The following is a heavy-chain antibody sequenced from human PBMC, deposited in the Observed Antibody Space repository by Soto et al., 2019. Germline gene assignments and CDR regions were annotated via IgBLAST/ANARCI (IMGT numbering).Heavy chain of an antibody. CDR1: GDSYSISTYS. V-gene: IGHV4-30-2*01. Sequence: SETLSLTCNMSGDSYSISTYSWSWIRQPPGKALQWTGFIYQSGVTSYNPSLASRVSISLDRSNNQCSLKLKSVTAADTAVYFCAGMPYTSGLRFDPWGPGTLVTVSS. CDR3: AGMPYTSGLRFDP. CDR2: IYQSGVT. D-gene: IGHD6-19*01. J-gene: IGHJ5*02.